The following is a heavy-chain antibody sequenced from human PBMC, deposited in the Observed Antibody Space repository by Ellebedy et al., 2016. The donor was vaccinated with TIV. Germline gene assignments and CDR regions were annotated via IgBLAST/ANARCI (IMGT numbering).Heavy chain of an antibody. V-gene: IGHV1-18*01. D-gene: IGHD6-19*01. CDR1: GYTFTSYD. CDR2: MNPNSGNT. J-gene: IGHJ4*02. Sequence: ASVKVSCKASGYTFTSYDINWVRQATGQGLEWMGWMNPNSGNTNYAQKLQGRVTMTTDTSTSTAYMELRSLRSDDTAVYYCAREEWKQWPTGDYWGQGTLVTVSS. CDR3: AREEWKQWPTGDY.